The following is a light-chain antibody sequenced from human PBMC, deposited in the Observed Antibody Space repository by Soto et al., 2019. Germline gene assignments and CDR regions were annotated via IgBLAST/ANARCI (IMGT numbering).Light chain of an antibody. CDR3: QQYHIYSGT. V-gene: IGKV1-5*01. CDR1: QSISSW. J-gene: IGKJ1*01. Sequence: DIQMTQSPSTLSASVGDRVTITCRASQSISSWLAWYQRKPGKAPKLLIYDASSLESGVPSRFSGSGSGTEFTLSISSLQPDDFATYYCQQYHIYSGTFGQGTKVDIK. CDR2: DAS.